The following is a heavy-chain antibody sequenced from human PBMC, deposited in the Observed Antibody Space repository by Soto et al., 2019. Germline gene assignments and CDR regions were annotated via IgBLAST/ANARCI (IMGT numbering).Heavy chain of an antibody. J-gene: IGHJ4*02. CDR2: IYHSGST. Sequence: SETLSLTCAVSGGSISSGGYSWSWIRQPPGKGLEWIGYIYHSGSTNYNPSLKSRVTISVDKSKNQFSLKLSPVTAADTAVYYCARDPGIAVASGGGYWGQGTLVTVSS. D-gene: IGHD6-19*01. CDR3: ARDPGIAVASGGGY. V-gene: IGHV4-30-2*01. CDR1: GGSISSGGYS.